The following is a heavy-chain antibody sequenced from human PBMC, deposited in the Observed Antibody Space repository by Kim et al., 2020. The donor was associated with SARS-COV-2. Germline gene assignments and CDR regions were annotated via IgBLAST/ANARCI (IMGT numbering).Heavy chain of an antibody. D-gene: IGHD6-19*01. V-gene: IGHV3-74*01. Sequence: GDSVKGRFTISRDTAKNTLYLAMNRLRAEDTAVYYCVRRQFTSGWYYFDYWGQGTLVTVSS. CDR3: VRRQFTSGWYYFDY. J-gene: IGHJ4*02.